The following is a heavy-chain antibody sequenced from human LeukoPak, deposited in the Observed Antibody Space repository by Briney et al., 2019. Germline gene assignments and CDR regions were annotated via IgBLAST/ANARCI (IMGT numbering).Heavy chain of an antibody. J-gene: IGHJ4*02. Sequence: GASVKVSCKASGYTFTGYYMHWVRQAPGQGLEWMGRINPNSGGTNYAQKFQGRVTMTRDTSISTAYMKLSRLRSDDTAVYYCARFDPSGSYYKSTNFDYWGQGTLVTVSS. V-gene: IGHV1-2*06. D-gene: IGHD3-10*01. CDR2: INPNSGGT. CDR3: ARFDPSGSYYKSTNFDY. CDR1: GYTFTGYY.